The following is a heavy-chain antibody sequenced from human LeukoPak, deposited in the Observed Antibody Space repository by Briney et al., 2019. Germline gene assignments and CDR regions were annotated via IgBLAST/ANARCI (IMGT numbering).Heavy chain of an antibody. CDR1: GGSISSYY. V-gene: IGHV4-59*01. Sequence: SETLSLTCTVSGGSISSYYWSWLRQPPGKGLEWIGYIYYSGSTNYNPSLKSRVTISVDTSKNQFSLKLSSVTAADTAVYYCAREVAGSGLSYNCFDPWGQGTLVTVSS. CDR2: IYYSGST. D-gene: IGHD6-19*01. J-gene: IGHJ5*02. CDR3: AREVAGSGLSYNCFDP.